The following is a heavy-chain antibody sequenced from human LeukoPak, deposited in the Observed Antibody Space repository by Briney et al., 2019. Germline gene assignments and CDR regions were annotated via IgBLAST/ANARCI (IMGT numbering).Heavy chain of an antibody. D-gene: IGHD6-13*01. Sequence: ASVKVSCKASGYTFTGYYMHWVRQAPGQGLEWMGWINPNSDGTNYAQKFQGRVTMTRDTSISTAYMELSRLRSEDTAVYYCARLGIAAANGAGYWGQGTLVTVSS. J-gene: IGHJ4*02. CDR3: ARLGIAAANGAGY. CDR1: GYTFTGYY. CDR2: INPNSDGT. V-gene: IGHV1-2*02.